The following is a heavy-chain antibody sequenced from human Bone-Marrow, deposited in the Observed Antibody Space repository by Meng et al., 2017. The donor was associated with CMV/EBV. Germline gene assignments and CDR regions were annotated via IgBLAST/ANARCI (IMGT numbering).Heavy chain of an antibody. Sequence: SETLSLTCTVSGGSISSSSYYWGWIRQPPGKGLEWIGSFYYSGSTYYNTSLKSRVTISVDTSKNQFSLKLSSVTAADTAVYYCASSVAMVSWFDPWGQGTLVTVSS. CDR2: FYYSGST. D-gene: IGHD5-12*01. CDR3: ASSVAMVSWFDP. J-gene: IGHJ5*02. CDR1: GGSISSSSYY. V-gene: IGHV4-39*07.